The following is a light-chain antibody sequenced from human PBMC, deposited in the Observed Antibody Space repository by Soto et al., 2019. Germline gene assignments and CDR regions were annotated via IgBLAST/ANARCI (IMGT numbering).Light chain of an antibody. CDR2: EAF. V-gene: IGKV3-11*01. Sequence: EIVLTQSPATLSLSPGERATLSCRGSQSVRSHLVWYQQKPGQAPRLLIYEAFNRATGIPARFSGSGSGTDFTLTISSLEPEDFAVYYCQQRSDWPITFGQGTRLEIK. CDR1: QSVRSH. J-gene: IGKJ5*01. CDR3: QQRSDWPIT.